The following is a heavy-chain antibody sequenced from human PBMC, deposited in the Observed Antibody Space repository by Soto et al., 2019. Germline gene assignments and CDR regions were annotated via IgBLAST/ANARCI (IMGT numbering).Heavy chain of an antibody. CDR3: AKGKLRYFDWLLSGFDY. D-gene: IGHD3-9*01. CDR1: GFTFSSYA. J-gene: IGHJ4*02. V-gene: IGHV3-23*01. CDR2: ISGSGGST. Sequence: GGSLRLSCAASGFTFSSYAMSWVRQAPGKGLEWVSAISGSGGSTYYADSVKGRFTISRDNSKNTLYLQMNSLRAEDTAVYYCAKGKLRYFDWLLSGFDYWGQGTXVTVSS.